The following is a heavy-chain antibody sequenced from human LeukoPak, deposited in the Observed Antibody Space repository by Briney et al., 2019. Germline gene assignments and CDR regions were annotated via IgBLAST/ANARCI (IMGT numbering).Heavy chain of an antibody. J-gene: IGHJ4*02. D-gene: IGHD4-11*01. V-gene: IGHV4-39*01. CDR2: IYYSGST. CDR1: GGSISSSSYY. CDR3: ARLASNHYFEY. Sequence: SETLSLTCTVSGGSISSSSYYWGWIRQPPGKGLEWIGSIYYSGSTYYNPSLKSRVTISVDTSKNQFSLTLSSVTAADTAVYYCARLASNHYFEYWGQGTLVTVSS.